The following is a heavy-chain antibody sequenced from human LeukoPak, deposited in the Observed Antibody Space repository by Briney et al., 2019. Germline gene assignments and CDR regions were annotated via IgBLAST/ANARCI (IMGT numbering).Heavy chain of an antibody. CDR1: GFTFSSYA. CDR2: ISYDGSNK. Sequence: GGSLRLSCAASGFTFSSYAMHWVRQAPGKGLEWVAVISYDGSNKYYADSVKGRFTISRDNSKNTLYLQMNSLRAEDTAVYYCARDARIPYWGQGTLVTVSS. J-gene: IGHJ4*02. V-gene: IGHV3-30-3*01. CDR3: ARDARIPY.